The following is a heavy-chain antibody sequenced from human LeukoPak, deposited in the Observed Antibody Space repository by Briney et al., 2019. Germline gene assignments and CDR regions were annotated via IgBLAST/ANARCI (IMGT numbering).Heavy chain of an antibody. D-gene: IGHD3-22*01. J-gene: IGHJ4*02. CDR2: INPNSGGT. V-gene: IGHV1-2*06. CDR1: GYTFTGYY. Sequence: ASVKVSCKASGYTFTGYYMHWVRQAPGQGLEWMGRINPNSGGTNYAQKFQGRVTMTRDTSISTAYMELSRLRSDDTAVYYCARTRAFYDSSGPGDYWGQGTLVTVSP. CDR3: ARTRAFYDSSGPGDY.